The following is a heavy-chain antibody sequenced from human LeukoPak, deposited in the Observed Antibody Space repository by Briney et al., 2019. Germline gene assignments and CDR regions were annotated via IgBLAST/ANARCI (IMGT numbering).Heavy chain of an antibody. V-gene: IGHV1-18*01. J-gene: IGHJ5*02. CDR1: GYTFTCYG. D-gene: IGHD6-13*01. Sequence: ASVKVSCKASGYTFTCYGISWVRQAPGQGLEWMGWISAYNGNTNYAQKLQGRVTMTTDTSTSTAYMELRSLRSDDTAVYYCAYLGPYSSSWYRSWFDPWGQGTLVTVSS. CDR3: AYLGPYSSSWYRSWFDP. CDR2: ISAYNGNT.